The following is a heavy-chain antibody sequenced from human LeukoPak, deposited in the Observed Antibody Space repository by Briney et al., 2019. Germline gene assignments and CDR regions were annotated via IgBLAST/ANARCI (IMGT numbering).Heavy chain of an antibody. V-gene: IGHV3-74*01. Sequence: PGGSLRLSCAASGFTFSSYWMHWVRQAPGKGLVWVSRINSDGSSTSYADSVKGRFTISRDNAKNTLYLQMNSLRAEDTAVYYCAKAVFQYSSGWNVDYWGQGTLVTVSS. CDR1: GFTFSSYW. D-gene: IGHD6-19*01. CDR2: INSDGSST. CDR3: AKAVFQYSSGWNVDY. J-gene: IGHJ4*02.